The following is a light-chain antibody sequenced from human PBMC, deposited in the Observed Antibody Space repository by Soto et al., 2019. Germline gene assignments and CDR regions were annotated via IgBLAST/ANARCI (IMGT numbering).Light chain of an antibody. J-gene: IGKJ2*01. CDR3: QQSYSTPQNT. V-gene: IGKV1-39*01. CDR2: AAS. Sequence: DIQMTQSPSSLSASVGDRVTITCRASQSIGYYLNWYQQKPGTAPKLLIYAASSLQSGVPSRFSGMGSGTDFTLTISSLQTEDFATYYCQQSYSTPQNTFGQGPKLEIK. CDR1: QSIGYY.